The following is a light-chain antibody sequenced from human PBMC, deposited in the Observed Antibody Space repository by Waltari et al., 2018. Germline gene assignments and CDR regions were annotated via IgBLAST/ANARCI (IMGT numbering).Light chain of an antibody. CDR1: KLGDKY. V-gene: IGLV3-1*01. CDR2: QDS. CDR3: QAWDSSTFVV. J-gene: IGLJ2*01. Sequence: SYELTQPPSVSVSPGQTASITCSGDKLGDKYACWYQQKPGQSPVLVIYQDSKRPSGDPERFSGPNSGNTATLTVSGTQARDEADYYCQAWDSSTFVVFGGGTKLTVL.